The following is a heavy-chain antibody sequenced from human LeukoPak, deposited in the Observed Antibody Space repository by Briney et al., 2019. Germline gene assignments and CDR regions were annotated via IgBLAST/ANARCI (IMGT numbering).Heavy chain of an antibody. J-gene: IGHJ5*02. Sequence: SETLSLTCTVSGGSISSSSYYWGWIRQPPGKGLEWIGSIYYSGSTYYNPSLKSRVTISVDTSKNQFSLKLSSVTAADTAVYYCAREVINVDTAMVDWFDPWGQGTLVTVSS. V-gene: IGHV4-39*07. CDR1: GGSISSSSYY. CDR3: AREVINVDTAMVDWFDP. D-gene: IGHD5-18*01. CDR2: IYYSGST.